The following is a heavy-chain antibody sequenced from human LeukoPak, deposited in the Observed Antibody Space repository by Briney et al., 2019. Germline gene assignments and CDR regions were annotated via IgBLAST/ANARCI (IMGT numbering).Heavy chain of an antibody. J-gene: IGHJ4*02. CDR2: IYYSGTP. CDR3: ARRGIAAAGYDY. CDR1: GGSISSYY. V-gene: IGHV4-59*08. D-gene: IGHD6-13*01. Sequence: SETLSLTCTVSGGSISSYYWSWVRQPPGKGLEWLGYIYYSGTPNYNPSLNRLLTILVHTSKNQFSLNLSSATAADTAVYYCARRGIAAAGYDYWGQGTLVTVSS.